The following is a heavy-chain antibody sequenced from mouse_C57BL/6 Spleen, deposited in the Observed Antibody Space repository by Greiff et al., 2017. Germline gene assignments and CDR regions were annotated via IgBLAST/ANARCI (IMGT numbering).Heavy chain of an antibody. V-gene: IGHV1-84*01. CDR1: GYTFTDYY. J-gene: IGHJ2*01. CDR3: ARGGGSYYYGSSLYYFDY. Sequence: QVQLQQSGPELVKPGASVKISCKASGYTFTDYYINWVKQRPGQGLEWIGWIYPGSGNTKYNEKFKGKATLTVDTSSSTAYMQLSSLTSDDSAVYFCARGGGSYYYGSSLYYFDYWGQGTTLPVSS. CDR2: IYPGSGNT. D-gene: IGHD1-1*01.